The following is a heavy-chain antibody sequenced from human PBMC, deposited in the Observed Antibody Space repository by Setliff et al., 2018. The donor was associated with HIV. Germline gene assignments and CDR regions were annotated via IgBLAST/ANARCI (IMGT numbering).Heavy chain of an antibody. D-gene: IGHD6-19*01. CDR3: ARDSGVSSGWKNWFDS. CDR2: MMPSSGNT. J-gene: IGHJ5*01. CDR1: GYTFTSYD. Sequence: GASVPVSCKASGYTFTSYDLNWVRQATGQGLVWMGWMMPSSGNTGYAQKFQGRLTMTRNTSISTAYMDLSSLRSEDTAVYYCARDSGVSSGWKNWFDSWGQGTLVTVSS. V-gene: IGHV1-8*01.